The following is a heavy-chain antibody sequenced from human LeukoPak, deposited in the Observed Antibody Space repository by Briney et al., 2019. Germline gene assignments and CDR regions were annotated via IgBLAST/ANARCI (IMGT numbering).Heavy chain of an antibody. CDR3: ARDRGAVGGLLSYHFYYMDV. CDR1: GFTFSSHN. D-gene: IGHD3-16*01. CDR2: ITTGSSTI. V-gene: IGHV3-48*01. J-gene: IGHJ6*03. Sequence: PGGSLRLSCAASGFTFSSHNMNWVRQAPRRGLEWISYITTGSSTIKYADSVKGRFTISRDNTKSSLYLQMNSLRAEDTAVYYCARDRGAVGGLLSYHFYYMDVWGKGTPVTVS.